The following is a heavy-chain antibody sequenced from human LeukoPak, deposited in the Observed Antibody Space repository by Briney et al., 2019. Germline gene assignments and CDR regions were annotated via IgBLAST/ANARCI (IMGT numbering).Heavy chain of an antibody. J-gene: IGHJ4*02. CDR1: GFTFSSYS. CDR2: ISSSSSYI. Sequence: GGSLRLSCAASGFTFSSYSMNWVRQAPGKGLEWVSPISSSSSYIYYADSVKGRFTISRDNAKNSLYLQMNSLRAEDTAVFYCARDGVYYDSSGLDYWGQGTLVTVSS. D-gene: IGHD3-22*01. V-gene: IGHV3-21*01. CDR3: ARDGVYYDSSGLDY.